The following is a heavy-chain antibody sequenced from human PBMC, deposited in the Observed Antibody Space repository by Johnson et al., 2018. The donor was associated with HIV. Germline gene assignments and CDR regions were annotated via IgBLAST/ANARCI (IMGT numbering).Heavy chain of an antibody. Sequence: EVQLVESGGGLVQPGGSLRLSCAASGFTFSSYWMSWVRQAPGKGLEWVSVIYSGGSTYYADSVKGRFTISRDNSKNTLYLQMNSLRVEDTAVYYCASEVRGVLDIWGQGTMVTVSS. J-gene: IGHJ3*02. V-gene: IGHV3-66*01. CDR2: IYSGGST. CDR3: ASEVRGVLDI. D-gene: IGHD3-10*01. CDR1: GFTFSSYW.